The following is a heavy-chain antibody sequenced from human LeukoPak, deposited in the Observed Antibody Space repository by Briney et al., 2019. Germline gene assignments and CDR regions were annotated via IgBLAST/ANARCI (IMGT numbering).Heavy chain of an antibody. D-gene: IGHD6-6*01. V-gene: IGHV1-2*02. CDR3: ARLAIAARIIDY. J-gene: IGHJ4*02. CDR1: GYTFTGFY. Sequence: GASVKVSCKTSGYTFTGFYLHWVRQAPGQGLEWMGWINPNSGGTNYAQKFQGRVATTRDTSISTAYMELSSLRSDDTAVYYCARLAIAARIIDYWGQGTLVTVSS. CDR2: INPNSGGT.